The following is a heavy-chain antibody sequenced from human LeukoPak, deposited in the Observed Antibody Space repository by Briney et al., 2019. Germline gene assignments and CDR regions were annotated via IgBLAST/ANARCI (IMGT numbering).Heavy chain of an antibody. D-gene: IGHD2-2*01. CDR3: AGEGPAANYYYGMDV. V-gene: IGHV4-34*01. Sequence: SETLSLTCAVYGGSFSGYYWSWIRQPPGKGLEWIGEINHSGSTNYNPSLKSRVTISVDTSKNQFSLKLSSVTAADTAVYYCAGEGPAANYYYGMDVWGQGTTVTVSS. CDR1: GGSFSGYY. J-gene: IGHJ6*02. CDR2: INHSGST.